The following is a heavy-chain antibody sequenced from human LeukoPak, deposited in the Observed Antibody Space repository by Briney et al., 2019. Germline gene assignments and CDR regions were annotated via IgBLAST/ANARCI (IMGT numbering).Heavy chain of an antibody. V-gene: IGHV7-4-1*02. J-gene: IGHJ4*02. CDR3: ARDPGENYGSGSYSDY. D-gene: IGHD3-10*01. Sequence: ASVKVSCKASGYTFTSYAMNWVRQAPGQGLEWMGWINTNTGNPTYAQGFTGRFVFSLDTSVSTAYLQISSLKAEDTAVYYRARDPGENYGSGSYSDYWGQGTLVTVSS. CDR2: INTNTGNP. CDR1: GYTFTSYA.